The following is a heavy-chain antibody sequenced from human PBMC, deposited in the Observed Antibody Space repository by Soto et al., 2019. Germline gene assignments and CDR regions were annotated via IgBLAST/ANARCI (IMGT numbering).Heavy chain of an antibody. CDR3: ARGDDYSNLYFDY. D-gene: IGHD4-4*01. CDR1: GGSISSYY. V-gene: IGHV4-59*01. J-gene: IGHJ4*02. Sequence: SETLSLTCTVSGGSISSYYWSWIRQPPGKGLEWIGYIYYSGSTNYNPSLKSRVTISVDTSKNQFSLMLSSVTAADTAVYYCARGDDYSNLYFDYWGQGTLVTVSS. CDR2: IYYSGST.